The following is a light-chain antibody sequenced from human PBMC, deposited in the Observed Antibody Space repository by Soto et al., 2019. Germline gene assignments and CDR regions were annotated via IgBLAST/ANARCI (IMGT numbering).Light chain of an antibody. CDR2: GAS. Sequence: EIVMTQSPATRSVSPGERAALSCRASQSVSSNLAWYQQKPGQAPRLLLYGASTRATGIPARFSGSGSGTEFTLTISSLQSEDFAVYYCQQYNNWPLTFGGGTKVEIK. J-gene: IGKJ4*01. CDR1: QSVSSN. CDR3: QQYNNWPLT. V-gene: IGKV3-15*01.